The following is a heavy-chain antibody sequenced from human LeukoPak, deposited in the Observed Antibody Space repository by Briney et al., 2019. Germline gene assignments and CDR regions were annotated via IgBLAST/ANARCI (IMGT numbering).Heavy chain of an antibody. CDR3: ARVRNYGYCSSTSCYNWFDP. V-gene: IGHV3-53*01. CDR1: GFTVSSNY. D-gene: IGHD2-2*03. CDR2: IYSGGST. Sequence: GGSVRLSCAASGFTVSSNYMSWVRQAPGKGLEWVSVIYSGGSTYYADSVKGRFTISRDNSKNTLYLQMNSLRAEDTAVYYCARVRNYGYCSSTSCYNWFDPWGQGTLVTVSS. J-gene: IGHJ5*02.